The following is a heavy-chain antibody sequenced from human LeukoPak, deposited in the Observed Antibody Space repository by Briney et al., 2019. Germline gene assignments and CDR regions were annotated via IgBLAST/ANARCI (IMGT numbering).Heavy chain of an antibody. CDR2: ISHDGSNK. CDR3: AKAPVTTCSGAYCYPFDY. D-gene: IGHD2-15*01. V-gene: IGHV3-30*12. Sequence: GGSLRLSCAASGITLSSYGMHWVRQAPGKGLEWVAVISHDGSNKYYADSVKGRFTISRDSSKNTLYLQMNSLRAEDAAVYYCAKAPVTTCSGAYCYPFDYWGQGTLVTVSS. J-gene: IGHJ4*02. CDR1: GITLSSYG.